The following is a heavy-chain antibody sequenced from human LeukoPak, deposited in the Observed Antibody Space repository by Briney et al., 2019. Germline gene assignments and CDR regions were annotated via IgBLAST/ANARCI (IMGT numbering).Heavy chain of an antibody. D-gene: IGHD3-16*01. V-gene: IGHV4-39*07. J-gene: IGHJ6*03. CDR2: IYYSGST. CDR1: GGPISSSSYY. CDR3: ARRGGDMPARGFMDV. Sequence: SETLSLTCTVSGGPISSSSYYWGWIRQPPGKGLEWIGSIYYSGSTYYNPSLKSRVTISVNTSKNQFSLNLRSVTAADTAVYYCARRGGDMPARGFMDVWGKGTTVTVSS.